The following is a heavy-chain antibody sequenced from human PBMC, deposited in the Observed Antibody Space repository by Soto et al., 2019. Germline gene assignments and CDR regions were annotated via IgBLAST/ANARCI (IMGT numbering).Heavy chain of an antibody. CDR3: AKPPNYYDSSGYYEFDY. D-gene: IGHD3-22*01. CDR1: GFTFSSYA. CDR2: ISGSGGST. V-gene: IGHV3-23*01. J-gene: IGHJ4*02. Sequence: PGGSLRLSCAASGFTFSSYAMSWVRQAPGKGLEWVSAISGSGGSTYYADSVKGRFTISRDNSKNSLYLQMNSLRAEDTAVYYCAKPPNYYDSSGYYEFDYWGQGTLVTVSS.